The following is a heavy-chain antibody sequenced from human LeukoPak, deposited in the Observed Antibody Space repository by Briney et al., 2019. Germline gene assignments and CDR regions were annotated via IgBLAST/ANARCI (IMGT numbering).Heavy chain of an antibody. V-gene: IGHV1-3*01. Sequence: GASVKVSCKASGYTFTNYAMHWVRQVPGQRLEWMGWINAGNGNTKYSQRFQGRVTITRDTSASTAYMELSSLRSEDTAVYYCARDFITMIRGVRFSGFDPWGQGTLVTVSS. D-gene: IGHD3-10*01. CDR2: INAGNGNT. J-gene: IGHJ5*02. CDR3: ARDFITMIRGVRFSGFDP. CDR1: GYTFTNYA.